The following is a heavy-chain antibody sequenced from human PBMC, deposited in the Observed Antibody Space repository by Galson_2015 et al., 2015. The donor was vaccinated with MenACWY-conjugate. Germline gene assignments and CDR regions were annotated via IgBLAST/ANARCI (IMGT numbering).Heavy chain of an antibody. CDR3: TTDYFGQYFFDS. CDR1: GFTFSNAW. Sequence: SLRLSCAASGFTFSNAWTTWVRQAPGKGLEWVGRIESKTHSGTPDYAAPVNGRFTISRDDSRNTVYLEMNGLKAEDTGLYYCTTDYFGQYFFDSWGQGTPVTVSS. D-gene: IGHD2/OR15-2a*01. V-gene: IGHV3-15*04. J-gene: IGHJ4*02. CDR2: IESKTHSGTP.